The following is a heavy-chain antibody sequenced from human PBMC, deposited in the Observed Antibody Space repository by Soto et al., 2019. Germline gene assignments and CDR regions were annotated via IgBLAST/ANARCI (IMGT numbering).Heavy chain of an antibody. J-gene: IGHJ6*02. CDR2: MNPNSGNT. V-gene: IGHV1-8*01. CDR1: GYTFTSYD. D-gene: IGHD2-2*01. Sequence: QVQLVQSGAEVKKPGASVKVSCKASGYTFTSYDINWVRQATGQGLEWMGWMNPNSGNTGYAKKVQGRVTMTRNTSISTAYMELSSLRSEDTAVYYCARSGGCSSTSCYPGMDVWGQGTTVTVSS. CDR3: ARSGGCSSTSCYPGMDV.